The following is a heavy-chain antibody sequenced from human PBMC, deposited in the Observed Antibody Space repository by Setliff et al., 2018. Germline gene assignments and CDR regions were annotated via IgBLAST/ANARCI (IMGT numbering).Heavy chain of an antibody. Sequence: GASVKVSCKASGYIFNSCGIAWVRQAPGQGLEWMGWISPYNGKTNHAQNLQGRVAMTTDTSTSTAYMELRSLRSDDTAVYYCARGRDPAYYYDSGGYYWDYWGQGTLVTVSS. J-gene: IGHJ4*02. CDR2: ISPYNGKT. CDR1: GYIFNSCG. V-gene: IGHV1-18*01. CDR3: ARGRDPAYYYDSGGYYWDY. D-gene: IGHD3-22*01.